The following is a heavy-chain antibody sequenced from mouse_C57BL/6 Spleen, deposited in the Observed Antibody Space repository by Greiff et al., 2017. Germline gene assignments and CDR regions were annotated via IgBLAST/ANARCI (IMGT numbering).Heavy chain of an antibody. CDR1: GYTFTDYY. D-gene: IGHD2-5*01. CDR3: VTGSYSTYGWFAY. V-gene: IGHV1-26*01. J-gene: IGHJ3*01. CDR2: INPNNGGT. Sequence: VQLQQSGPELVKPGASVKISCKASGYTFTDYYMNWVKQSPGKSLEWIGNINPNNGGTSYNQKFKSKATLTVDKSSSTAYMQLRSLTSEDSAVYYGVTGSYSTYGWFAYWGQGTLVTVSA.